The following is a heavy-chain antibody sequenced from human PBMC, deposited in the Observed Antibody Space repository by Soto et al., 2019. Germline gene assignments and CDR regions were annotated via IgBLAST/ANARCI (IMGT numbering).Heavy chain of an antibody. Sequence: EVQLVESGGGLVQPGGSLRLSCAASGFTVSSNYMYWVRQAPGKGLECVSNIYSGGSTDHADSVKVRFTISRDNSKNTLYLQMNSLRAEDTAVYYCARRHYYGSDWGQGTLVTVSS. D-gene: IGHD3-10*01. V-gene: IGHV3-66*01. CDR3: ARRHYYGSD. CDR2: IYSGGST. CDR1: GFTVSSNY. J-gene: IGHJ4*02.